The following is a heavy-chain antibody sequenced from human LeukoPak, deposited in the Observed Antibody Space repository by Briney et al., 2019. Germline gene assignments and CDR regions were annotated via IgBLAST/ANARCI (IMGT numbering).Heavy chain of an antibody. D-gene: IGHD3-10*01. CDR1: GFTFSSYA. Sequence: GGSLTLSCAASGFTFSSYAMSWVRQAPGKGLEWVSAISGSGGSTYYADSVKGRFTISRDNAKNTLYLQMNSLRAEDTAVYYCARAYYYGSGAGGNWFDYWGQGTLVTVSS. V-gene: IGHV3-23*01. CDR2: ISGSGGST. CDR3: ARAYYYGSGAGGNWFDY. J-gene: IGHJ5*01.